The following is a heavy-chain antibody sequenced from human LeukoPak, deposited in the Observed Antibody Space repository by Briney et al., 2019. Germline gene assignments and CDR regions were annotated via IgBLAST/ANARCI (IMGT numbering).Heavy chain of an antibody. Sequence: SQTLSLTCTVSGGSISSGSYYWSWIRQPAGKGLEWIGRIYTSGSTNYNPSLKSRVTISVDTSKNQFSLKLSSVTAADTAVYYFARGGTYYDILTGYYPTGMDVWGQGTTVTVSS. CDR1: GGSISSGSYY. CDR2: IYTSGST. D-gene: IGHD3-9*01. J-gene: IGHJ6*02. V-gene: IGHV4-61*02. CDR3: ARGGTYYDILTGYYPTGMDV.